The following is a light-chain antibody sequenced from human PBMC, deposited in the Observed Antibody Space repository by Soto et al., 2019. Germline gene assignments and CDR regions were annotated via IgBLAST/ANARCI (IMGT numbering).Light chain of an antibody. J-gene: IGLJ3*02. CDR3: HSYDRSLSGSV. CDR1: SSNIGAGVD. CDR2: GNN. Sequence: QSVLTQPPSVSGAPGQRVSISCSGGSSNIGAGVDVHWYQQFPETAPKLLIYGNNIRPSGVPDRFSGSKSGTSASLTITGLQAEDEADYYCHSYDRSLSGSVFGGGTQLPVL. V-gene: IGLV1-40*01.